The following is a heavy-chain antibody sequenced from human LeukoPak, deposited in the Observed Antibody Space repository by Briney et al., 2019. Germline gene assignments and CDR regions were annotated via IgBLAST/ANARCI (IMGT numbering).Heavy chain of an antibody. CDR2: ISAYNGNT. J-gene: IGHJ4*02. CDR3: ARDREVLWFGESPDY. V-gene: IGHV1-18*01. D-gene: IGHD3-10*01. Sequence: ASVKVSCKASGYTFTSYGISWVRQAPGQGLEWMGWISAYNGNTDYAQKLQGRVTMTKDTTTSTAYMERRSLRSDDTAVYYCARDREVLWFGESPDYWGQGTLVTVSS. CDR1: GYTFTSYG.